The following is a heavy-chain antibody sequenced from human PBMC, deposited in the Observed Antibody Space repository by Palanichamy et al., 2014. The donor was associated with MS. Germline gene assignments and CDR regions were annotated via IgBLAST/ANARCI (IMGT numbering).Heavy chain of an antibody. CDR2: ISGSGGTT. V-gene: IGHV3-23*01. CDR1: GFIFRNFG. D-gene: IGHD3-10*01. J-gene: IGHJ3*02. CDR3: AKGSLGSYFAFDI. Sequence: ELQLLESGGGLVQPGGSLRLSCAASGFIFRNFGMGWVRQAPGKGLEWVSGISGSGGTTYYADSLKGRLTISRDNSANTVHLQMNSLRADDTATYYCAKGSLGSYFAFDIWGQGTRVAVS.